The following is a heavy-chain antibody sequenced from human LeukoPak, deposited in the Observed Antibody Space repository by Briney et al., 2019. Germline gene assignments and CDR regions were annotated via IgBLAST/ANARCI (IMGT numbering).Heavy chain of an antibody. V-gene: IGHV5-51*01. CDR2: IYPGDSDT. D-gene: IGHD6-13*01. Sequence: GESLKISCKGSGYSFTSYRIGWVRQMPGKGLEWMGIIYPGDSDTRYSPSFQGQVTISADKSISTAYLQWSSLKASDTAMYYCARHGDKYSSSRSSNYWGQGTLVTVSS. CDR1: GYSFTSYR. CDR3: ARHGDKYSSSRSSNY. J-gene: IGHJ4*02.